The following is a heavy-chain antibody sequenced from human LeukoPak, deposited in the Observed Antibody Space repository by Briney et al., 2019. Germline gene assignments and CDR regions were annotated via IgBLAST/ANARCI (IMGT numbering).Heavy chain of an antibody. J-gene: IGHJ4*02. D-gene: IGHD6-19*01. CDR1: GFTFSSYA. CDR2: ISGSGGST. Sequence: GGSLRLSCAASGFTFSSYAMSWVRQAPGKGLEWVSAISGSGGSTYYADSVKGRFTISRDNPKNTLYLQMNSLRAEDTAVYYCANSHRPTGYSSGWGQGTLVTVSS. CDR3: ANSHRPTGYSSG. V-gene: IGHV3-23*01.